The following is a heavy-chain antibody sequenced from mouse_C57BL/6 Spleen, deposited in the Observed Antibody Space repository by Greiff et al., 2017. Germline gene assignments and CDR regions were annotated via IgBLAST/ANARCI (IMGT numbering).Heavy chain of an antibody. V-gene: IGHV1-47*01. CDR3: ARKYSNYEAWFAY. Sequence: VQLQESGAELVKPGASVKMSCKASGYTFTTYPIEWMKQNHGKSLEWIGNFHPYNDDTKYNEKFKGKATLTVEKSSSTVYLELSRLTSDDSAVYYCARKYSNYEAWFAYWGQGTLVTVSA. D-gene: IGHD2-5*01. CDR2: FHPYNDDT. CDR1: GYTFTTYP. J-gene: IGHJ3*01.